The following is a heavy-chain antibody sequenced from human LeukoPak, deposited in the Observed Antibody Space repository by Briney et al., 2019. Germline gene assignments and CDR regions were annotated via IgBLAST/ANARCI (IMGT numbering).Heavy chain of an antibody. V-gene: IGHV3-48*01. Sequence: GGSLRLSCAASGFTFSSYSMNWVRQAPGKGLEWVSYISSSSTIYYADSVKGRFTISRDNAKSSLYLQMNSLRAEDTAVYYCAKEGPYGDYGYWGQGTLVTVSS. CDR1: GFTFSSYS. J-gene: IGHJ4*02. CDR2: ISSSSTI. CDR3: AKEGPYGDYGY. D-gene: IGHD4-17*01.